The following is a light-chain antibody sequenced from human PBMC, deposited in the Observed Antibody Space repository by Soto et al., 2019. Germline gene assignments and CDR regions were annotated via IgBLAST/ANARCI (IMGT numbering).Light chain of an antibody. Sequence: QPVLTQPASVSWTPGQAITISCTGNNSDVGGYNYVFWYQQHPGKAPKLMIYDVSNRPSGVSNRFSGSKSGNTASLTISGLQAEDEADYYCSSYTSSSTLVFGTGTKVTVL. CDR2: DVS. V-gene: IGLV2-14*01. CDR3: SSYTSSSTLV. CDR1: NSDVGGYNY. J-gene: IGLJ1*01.